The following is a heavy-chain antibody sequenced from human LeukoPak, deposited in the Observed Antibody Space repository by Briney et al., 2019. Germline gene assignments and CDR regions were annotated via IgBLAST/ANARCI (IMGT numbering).Heavy chain of an antibody. D-gene: IGHD1-26*01. CDR3: ALNVGATAFLAFDY. V-gene: IGHV1-2*02. CDR1: EYTFSGYY. J-gene: IGHJ4*02. Sequence: ASVKVSCKASEYTFSGYYMHWVRQAPGQGLEWMGWINPNSGGTNYAQKFQGRVTMTRDTSISTASMELSRLRSDDTAVYYCALNVGATAFLAFDYWGQGALVTVSS. CDR2: INPNSGGT.